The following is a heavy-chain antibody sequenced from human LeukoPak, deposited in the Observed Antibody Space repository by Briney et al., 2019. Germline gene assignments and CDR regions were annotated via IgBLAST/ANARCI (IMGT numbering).Heavy chain of an antibody. V-gene: IGHV1-2*02. Sequence: ASVKVSCKASGYTFTSYYMHWVRQAPGQGLEWMGIINPSGGSTNYAQKFQGRVTMTRDTSISTAYMELSRLRSDDTAVYYCARTITMIVVVRETDAFDIWGQGTMVTVSS. CDR3: ARTITMIVVVRETDAFDI. CDR2: INPSGGST. CDR1: GYTFTSYY. J-gene: IGHJ3*02. D-gene: IGHD3-22*01.